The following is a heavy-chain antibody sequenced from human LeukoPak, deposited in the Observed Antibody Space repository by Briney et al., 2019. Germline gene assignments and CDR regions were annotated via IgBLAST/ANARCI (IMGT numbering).Heavy chain of an antibody. J-gene: IGHJ4*02. V-gene: IGHV4-39*07. CDR3: ATLGEYYDSSGYYYN. CDR2: INHSGST. D-gene: IGHD3-22*01. CDR1: SDSISNSAYH. Sequence: PSETLSLTCTVSSDSISNSAYHWGWIRQPPGKGLEWIGEINHSGSTYYNPSLKSRVTISVDTSKNQFSLKLTSVTAADTAVYYCATLGEYYDSSGYYYNWGQGTLVTVSS.